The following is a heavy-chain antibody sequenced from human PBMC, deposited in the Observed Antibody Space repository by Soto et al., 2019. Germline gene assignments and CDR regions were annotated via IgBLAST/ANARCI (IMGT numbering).Heavy chain of an antibody. J-gene: IGHJ4*02. Sequence: PSGKLSCTSAGYTFINYGIPWARQARGQGIESIGCISTFNANTNHAQKFQVRVNMTRDTSTKTDYMELRTMRSDDTAMYYCTTENTGTRPKVALDFWGQATLVTAPQ. CDR2: ISTFNANT. D-gene: IGHD5-12*01. CDR3: TTENTGTRPKVALDF. CDR1: GYTFINYG. V-gene: IGHV1-18*04.